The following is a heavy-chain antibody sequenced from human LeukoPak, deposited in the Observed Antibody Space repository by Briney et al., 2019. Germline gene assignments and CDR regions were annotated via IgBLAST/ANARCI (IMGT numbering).Heavy chain of an antibody. J-gene: IGHJ6*03. CDR1: GGSFSGYY. V-gene: IGHV4-34*01. CDR3: ARVAPGYHYYYYMDV. Sequence: SETLSLTCAVYGGSFSGYYWSWIRQPPGKGLEWIGEINHSGSTNYNPSLKSRVTISVDTSKNQFSLKLSSVTAADTAVYYCARVAPGYHYYYYMDVWGNGTTVTVSS. CDR2: INHSGST. D-gene: IGHD2-15*01.